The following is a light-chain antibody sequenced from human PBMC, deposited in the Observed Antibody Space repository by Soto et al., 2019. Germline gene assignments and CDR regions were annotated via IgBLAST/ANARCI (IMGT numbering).Light chain of an antibody. CDR3: QVWDSSSDHPVV. CDR1: NIGSKS. J-gene: IGLJ2*01. CDR2: YDS. V-gene: IGLV3-21*04. Sequence: SYELTQPPSVSVAPGKTARITCGGNNIGSKSVHWYQQKPGQAPVLVIYYDSDRPSGIPERFSGSNSGNTATLTISRVEAGDDADDYCQVWDSSSDHPVVFGGGTKVTVL.